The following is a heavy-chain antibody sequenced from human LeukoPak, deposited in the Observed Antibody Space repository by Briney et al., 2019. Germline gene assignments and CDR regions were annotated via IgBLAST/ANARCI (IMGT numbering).Heavy chain of an antibody. CDR2: IYSGGST. Sequence: GGSLRLSCVASGFTVSSNYMSWVRQAPGKGLEWVSIIYSGGSTYYADSVKGRLTISRDNSKNTLYLQMNSLRAEDTAVYYCAKRRLLRGIGYFDYWGQGTLVTVSS. CDR3: AKRRLLRGIGYFDY. D-gene: IGHD3-22*01. J-gene: IGHJ4*02. CDR1: GFTVSSNY. V-gene: IGHV3-66*01.